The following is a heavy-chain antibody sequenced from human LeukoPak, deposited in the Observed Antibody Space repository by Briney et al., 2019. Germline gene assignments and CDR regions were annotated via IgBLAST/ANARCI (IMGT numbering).Heavy chain of an antibody. D-gene: IGHD3-16*01. V-gene: IGHV1-18*01. J-gene: IGHJ3*02. CDR1: GYTFMIHG. CDR3: ARATGTWGHDGFDI. Sequence: GASVTVSFTAYGYTFMIHGITWVRQAPGQGLEWMGWISGYSPNTHYAQTLQGRVTMTTDTSTNTAYMELRSLISDDTAVYYCARATGTWGHDGFDIWGQGTMVTVS. CDR2: ISGYSPNT.